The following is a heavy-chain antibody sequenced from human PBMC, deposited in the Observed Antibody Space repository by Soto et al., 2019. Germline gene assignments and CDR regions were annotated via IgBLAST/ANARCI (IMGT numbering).Heavy chain of an antibody. Sequence: VQLVESGGGLVQPGRSLRLSCAASGFTFDDYAMHWVRQAPGKGLEWVSGISWNSGSIGYADSVKGRFTISRDNAKNSLYLQMNSLRAEDTALYYCAKVLEYSSSNYYYYGMDVWGQGTTVTVSS. D-gene: IGHD6-6*01. CDR1: GFTFDDYA. CDR3: AKVLEYSSSNYYYYGMDV. CDR2: ISWNSGSI. J-gene: IGHJ6*02. V-gene: IGHV3-9*01.